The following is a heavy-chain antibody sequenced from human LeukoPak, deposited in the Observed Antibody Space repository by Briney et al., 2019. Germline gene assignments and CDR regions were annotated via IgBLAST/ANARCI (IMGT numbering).Heavy chain of an antibody. V-gene: IGHV3-7*01. CDR3: AKAPNYYGSGSSPDAFDI. D-gene: IGHD3-10*01. CDR2: IKQDGSEK. CDR1: GFTFSRYW. Sequence: PGGSLRLSCAASGFTFSRYWMSWVRQAPGKGLEWVANIKQDGSEKDYVDSVKGRFTISRDNAKNSLYLQMNSLRAEDTAVYYCAKAPNYYGSGSSPDAFDIWGQGTMVTVSS. J-gene: IGHJ3*02.